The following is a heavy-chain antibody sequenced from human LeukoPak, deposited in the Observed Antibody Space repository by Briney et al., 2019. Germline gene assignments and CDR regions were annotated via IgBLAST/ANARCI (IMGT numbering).Heavy chain of an antibody. V-gene: IGHV4-59*01. J-gene: IGHJ5*02. Sequence: SETLSLTCTVSGGSIRSYYWSWIRQSPGKGLEWISYIHHSGNSDYNPSLRSRVTTSLDTSKNQFSLNLISVTAADTAVYYCTRGHWGLQSWSQGTLVTVSS. CDR1: GGSIRSYY. CDR3: TRGHWGLQS. D-gene: IGHD7-27*01. CDR2: IHHSGNS.